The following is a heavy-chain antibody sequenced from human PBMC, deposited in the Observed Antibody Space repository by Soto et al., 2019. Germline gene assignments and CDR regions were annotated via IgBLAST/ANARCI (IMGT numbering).Heavy chain of an antibody. D-gene: IGHD6-6*01. J-gene: IGHJ4*02. CDR1: GFTVSSNY. CDR2: IYSDGTT. V-gene: IGHV3-53*01. CDR3: AILSN. Sequence: PGGSLRLSCAASGFTVSSNYMNWVRQAPGKGLEWLSIIYSDGTTYYADSVKGRFTISRDNFKNTLYLQMNNLRAEDTAVYYCAILSNWGQGTLVTLSS.